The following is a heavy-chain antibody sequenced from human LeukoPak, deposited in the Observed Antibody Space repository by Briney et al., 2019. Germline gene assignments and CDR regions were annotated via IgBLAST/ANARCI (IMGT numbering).Heavy chain of an antibody. CDR2: ISGSGGST. CDR3: AKKPGEQQLGGGH. CDR1: GFSFSSYA. Sequence: QPGGSLRLSCAASGFSFSSYAMSWVRQAPGMGLEWVSAISGSGGSTNYADSVKGRFTISRDNAKNTLYLQMNSLRAEDTAVYYCAKKPGEQQLGGGHWGQGTLVTVSS. D-gene: IGHD6-13*01. V-gene: IGHV3-23*01. J-gene: IGHJ4*02.